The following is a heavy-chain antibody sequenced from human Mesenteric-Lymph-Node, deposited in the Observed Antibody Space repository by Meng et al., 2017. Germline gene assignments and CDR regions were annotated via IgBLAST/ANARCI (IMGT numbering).Heavy chain of an antibody. CDR3: ASHNFWSGYWDAFDI. J-gene: IGHJ3*02. CDR2: IGDDGSQK. CDR1: GFTFSNYW. Sequence: GESLKISCAASGFTFSNYWMSWVRQPPGKGLEWVANIGDDGSQKYYVDSVKGRFTVSRDNAKNSLYLQMSSLRAEDTAIYYCASHNFWSGYWDAFDIWGPGTMVTVSS. V-gene: IGHV3-7*01. D-gene: IGHD3-3*01.